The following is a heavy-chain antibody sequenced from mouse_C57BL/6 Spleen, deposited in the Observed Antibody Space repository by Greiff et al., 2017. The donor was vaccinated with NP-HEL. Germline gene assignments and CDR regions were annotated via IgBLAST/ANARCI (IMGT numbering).Heavy chain of an antibody. CDR3: ALRQGYAMDY. V-gene: IGHV1-19*01. Sequence: EVQLQQSGPVLVKPGASVKMSCKASGYTFTDYYMNWVKQSHGKSLEWIGVINPYNGGTSYNQKFKGKATLTVDKSSSTAYMELNSLTSEDSAVYYCALRQGYAMDYWGQGTSVTVSS. CDR2: INPYNGGT. D-gene: IGHD2-12*01. CDR1: GYTFTDYY. J-gene: IGHJ4*01.